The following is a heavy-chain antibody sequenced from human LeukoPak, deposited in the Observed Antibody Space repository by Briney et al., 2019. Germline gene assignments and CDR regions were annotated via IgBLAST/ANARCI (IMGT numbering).Heavy chain of an antibody. Sequence: SETLSLTCTVSGGSVSSGSYYWSWIRQPTGKGLEWIGYIYYSGSTNYNPSLKSRVTISVDTSKNQFSLKLSSVTAADTAVYYCARLYYNILTGYYFDYWGQGTLVTVSS. CDR3: ARLYYNILTGYYFDY. CDR2: IYYSGST. D-gene: IGHD3-9*01. CDR1: GGSVSSGSYY. V-gene: IGHV4-61*01. J-gene: IGHJ4*02.